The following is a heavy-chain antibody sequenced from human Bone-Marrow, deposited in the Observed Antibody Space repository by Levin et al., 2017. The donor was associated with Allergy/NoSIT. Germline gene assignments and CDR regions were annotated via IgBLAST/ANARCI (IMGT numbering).Heavy chain of an antibody. Sequence: GGSLRLSCSASGFAFSNYAMSWVRQTPEKGLEWVAAVSGSGSVTDYAKSVKGRFTISRDNSKNTLFLDMNSLVVEDAAVSFCAKDRGYSSGWAFDSWGHGTLITDSS. J-gene: IGHJ5*01. CDR2: VSGSGSVT. D-gene: IGHD6-19*01. V-gene: IGHV3-23*01. CDR3: AKDRGYSSGWAFDS. CDR1: GFAFSNYA.